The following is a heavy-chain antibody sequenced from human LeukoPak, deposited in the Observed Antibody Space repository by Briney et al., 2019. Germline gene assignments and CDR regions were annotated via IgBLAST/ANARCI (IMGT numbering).Heavy chain of an antibody. J-gene: IGHJ4*02. V-gene: IGHV3-7*01. CDR2: IKQDGREK. CDR1: GFTFTCCW. CDR3: ARVHGRTRYFDA. Sequence: PGGSLSLSCAASGFTFTCCWMSWVRQTPGKGLEWVASIKQDGREKFYADSVKGRFTTSRDNAKNSLYLQVNSLRAEDTAVYYCARVHGRTRYFDAWGQGILVTVSS. D-gene: IGHD1-26*01.